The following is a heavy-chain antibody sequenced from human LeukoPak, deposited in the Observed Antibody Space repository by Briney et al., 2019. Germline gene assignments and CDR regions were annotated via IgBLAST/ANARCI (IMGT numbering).Heavy chain of an antibody. D-gene: IGHD3-10*01. CDR2: INPNTGDT. CDR1: GYTFVAYY. Sequence: ASEKVSCKASGYTFVAYYMHWVRQATGQGLEWMGWINPNTGDTNYAQKFQGRVTMTRDTSITTAYMEVSRLRSDDTAVYYCARGFDFDYWGQGTLVTVSS. CDR3: ARGFDFDY. V-gene: IGHV1-2*02. J-gene: IGHJ4*02.